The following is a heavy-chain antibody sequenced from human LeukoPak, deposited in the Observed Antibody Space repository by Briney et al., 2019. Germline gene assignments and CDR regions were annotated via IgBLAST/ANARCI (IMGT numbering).Heavy chain of an antibody. J-gene: IGHJ5*01. CDR2: VYHSGT. CDR3: TKTSGGGGHDS. CDR1: GYSIGTGNY. Sequence: SDTLSLTCSVSGYSIGTGNYWAWVRQPPGKGLEWIGCVYHSGTHYKSSLTSRATISMDTSANQFSLKLTSMTAAASAFYYCTKTSGGGGHDSWGQGILVTVSS. V-gene: IGHV4-38-2*01. D-gene: IGHD4-23*01.